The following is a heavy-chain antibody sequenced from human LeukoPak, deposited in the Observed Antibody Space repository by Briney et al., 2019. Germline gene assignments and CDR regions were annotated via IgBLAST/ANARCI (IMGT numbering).Heavy chain of an antibody. CDR2: IYYGGST. D-gene: IGHD3-10*01. J-gene: IGHJ5*02. V-gene: IGHV4-31*03. CDR3: ARDLWFGELLSWFDP. CDR1: GGSISRGGYY. Sequence: SETLSLTCTVSGGSISRGGYYWSWIRQHPGKGLEWIGYIYYGGSTYYNPSLKSRVTIPVDTSKNQFSLKLSSVTAADTAVYYCARDLWFGELLSWFDPWGQGTLVTVSS.